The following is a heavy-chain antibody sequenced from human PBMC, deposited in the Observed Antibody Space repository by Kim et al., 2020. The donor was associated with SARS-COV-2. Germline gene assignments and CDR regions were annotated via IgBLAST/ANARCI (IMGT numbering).Heavy chain of an antibody. Sequence: GGSLRLSCAASGFTFSSYAMSWVRQASGKGLEWVSAITVGGATTYYANSVKGRFTISRDNPKSTLYLQMNSLRAEDTAVYYCARYIVTDYGPDYCGQGAL. CDR1: GFTFSSYA. CDR2: ITVGGATT. V-gene: IGHV3-23*01. D-gene: IGHD3-16*01. J-gene: IGHJ4*02. CDR3: ARYIVTDYGPDY.